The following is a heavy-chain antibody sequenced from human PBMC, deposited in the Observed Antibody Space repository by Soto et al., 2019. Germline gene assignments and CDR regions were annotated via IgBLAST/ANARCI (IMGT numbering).Heavy chain of an antibody. J-gene: IGHJ4*02. D-gene: IGHD1-26*01. CDR3: ARRGSGSYYDY. Sequence: EVQLLESGGGLVQPGGSLRLSCAASGFTFSSYAMRWVRQAPVKGLEWVSAISGSGDSTYYADSAKGRFTISRDNSKTRLYLQMTSPRAEDTAVYYCARRGSGSYYDYWGQGTLVTVSS. V-gene: IGHV3-23*01. CDR1: GFTFSSYA. CDR2: ISGSGDST.